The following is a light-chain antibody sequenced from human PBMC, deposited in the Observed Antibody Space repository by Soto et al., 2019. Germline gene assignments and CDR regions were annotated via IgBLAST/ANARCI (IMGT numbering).Light chain of an antibody. CDR1: SSNIGSNT. V-gene: IGLV1-44*01. CDR2: SYN. J-gene: IGLJ2*01. Sequence: QSVLNQPPSASGTPGQRVTISCSGSSSNIGSNTVNWYQQLPGTAPKLLIFSYNQRPSGVPDRFSGSKSGTSASLAISGLQSEDEADYYCAAWDDSLNGVLFGGGTKLTVL. CDR3: AAWDDSLNGVL.